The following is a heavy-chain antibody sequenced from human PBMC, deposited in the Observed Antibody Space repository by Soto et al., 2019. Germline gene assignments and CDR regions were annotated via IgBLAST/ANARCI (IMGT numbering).Heavy chain of an antibody. J-gene: IGHJ6*02. CDR1: GFTFDDYA. V-gene: IGHV3-9*01. CDR2: ISWNSGSI. Sequence: LRLSCAASGFTFDDYAMHWVRQAPGKGLEWVSGISWNSGSIGYADSVKGRFTISRDNAKNSLYLQMNSLRAEDTALYYCAKDMKVAGEYYYYGMDVWGQGTTVTVSS. D-gene: IGHD6-19*01. CDR3: AKDMKVAGEYYYYGMDV.